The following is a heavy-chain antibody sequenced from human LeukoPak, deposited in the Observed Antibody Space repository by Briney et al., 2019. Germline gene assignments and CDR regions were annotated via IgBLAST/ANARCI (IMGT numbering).Heavy chain of an antibody. J-gene: IGHJ6*03. D-gene: IGHD3-10*01. Sequence: GGSLRLSCAASGFTFSSQAMSWVRQAPGKGLEWVSAISDSGGNTYYADSVKGRFTISRDNAKNSVYLQMNSLRAEDTAVYYCARVGEAFYMDVWGKGTTVTVSS. CDR2: ISDSGGNT. V-gene: IGHV3-23*01. CDR3: ARVGEAFYMDV. CDR1: GFTFSSQA.